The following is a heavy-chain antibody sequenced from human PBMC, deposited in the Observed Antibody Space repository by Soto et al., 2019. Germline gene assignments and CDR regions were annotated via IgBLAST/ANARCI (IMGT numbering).Heavy chain of an antibody. Sequence: SETLSLTCTVSGGSISSGGYYWNWIRQHPGKGLEWIGYIYYSWSTYYNPSLKSRVTISVDTSKNQFSLKLSSVTAADTAVYYCARHNYGSGSTYFDYWGQGTLVTVSS. D-gene: IGHD3-10*01. J-gene: IGHJ4*02. CDR2: IYYSWST. CDR1: GGSISSGGYY. CDR3: ARHNYGSGSTYFDY. V-gene: IGHV4-31*03.